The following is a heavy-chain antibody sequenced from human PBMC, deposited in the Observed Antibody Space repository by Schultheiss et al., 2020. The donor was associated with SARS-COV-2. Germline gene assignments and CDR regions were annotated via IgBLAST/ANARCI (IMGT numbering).Heavy chain of an antibody. CDR2: INPNSGGT. CDR3: ARDNSRTFNYDILTGYPTRFDY. J-gene: IGHJ4*02. V-gene: IGHV1-2*02. D-gene: IGHD3-9*01. CDR1: GYTFTGYY. Sequence: ASVKVSCKASGYTFTGYYMHWVRQAPGQGLEWMGWINPNSGGTNYAQKFQGRVTMTRDTSISTAYMELSRLRSDDTAVYYCARDNSRTFNYDILTGYPTRFDYWGQGTLVTVSS.